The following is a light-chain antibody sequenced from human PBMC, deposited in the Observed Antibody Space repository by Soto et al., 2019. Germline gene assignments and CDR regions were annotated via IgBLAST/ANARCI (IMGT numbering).Light chain of an antibody. CDR1: SSDVGTYNH. Sequence: QAVVTQPRSVSGSPGQSVTISCTGTSSDVGTYNHVSWYQQHPGKAPKLMIYDVSKRPSGVPDRFSGSKSGNTASLTISGLQAEDEADYFCCSYVGSFLVGVFGTGTKLTVL. CDR3: CSYVGSFLVGV. V-gene: IGLV2-11*01. CDR2: DVS. J-gene: IGLJ1*01.